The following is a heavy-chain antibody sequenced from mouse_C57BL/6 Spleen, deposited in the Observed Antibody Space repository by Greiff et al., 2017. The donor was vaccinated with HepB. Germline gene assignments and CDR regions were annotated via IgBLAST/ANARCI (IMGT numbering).Heavy chain of an antibody. V-gene: IGHV5-12*01. J-gene: IGHJ2*01. CDR3: ARHGTTVVPFDY. Sequence: EVMLVESGGGLVQPGGSLKLSCAASGFTFSDYYMYWVRQTPEKRLEWVAYISNGGGSTYYPDTVKGRFTISRDNAKNTLYLQMSRLKSEDTAMYYCARHGTTVVPFDYWGQGTTLTVSS. D-gene: IGHD1-1*01. CDR1: GFTFSDYY. CDR2: ISNGGGST.